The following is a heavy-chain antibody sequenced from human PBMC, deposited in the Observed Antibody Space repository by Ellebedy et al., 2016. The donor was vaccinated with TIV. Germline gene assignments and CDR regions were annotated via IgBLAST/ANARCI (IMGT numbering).Heavy chain of an antibody. CDR3: AKDRPIGFDSEIDY. J-gene: IGHJ4*02. V-gene: IGHV3-30-3*01. CDR1: GFTFSSYA. D-gene: IGHD3-9*01. Sequence: GGSLRLXXAASGFTFSSYAMHWVRQAPGKGLEWVAVISYDGSNKYYADSVKGRFTISRDNSKNTLYLQMHSLRAEDTAVYYCAKDRPIGFDSEIDYWGQGTLVTVSS. CDR2: ISYDGSNK.